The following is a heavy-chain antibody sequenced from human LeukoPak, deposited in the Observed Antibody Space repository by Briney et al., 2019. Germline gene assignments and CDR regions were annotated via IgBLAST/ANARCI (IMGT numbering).Heavy chain of an antibody. CDR3: ARAYCGGDCRHPPPSLNDY. D-gene: IGHD2-21*02. V-gene: IGHV1-69*05. CDR1: GGTFSSYA. CDR2: IIPIFGTA. Sequence: GASVKVSCKASGGTFSSYAIRWLRQAPGQGLEWMGRIIPIFGTANYAQKFQGRVTITTDESTSTAYMELSSLRSEDTAVYYCARAYCGGDCRHPPPSLNDYWGQGTLVTVSS. J-gene: IGHJ4*02.